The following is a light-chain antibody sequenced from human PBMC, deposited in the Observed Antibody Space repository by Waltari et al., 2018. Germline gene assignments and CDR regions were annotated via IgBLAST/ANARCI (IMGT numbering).Light chain of an antibody. CDR1: SSDIGGYNY. CDR2: DVS. V-gene: IGLV2-11*01. Sequence: QAALTQPPSVSGSPGQSVTISCTGTSSDIGGYNYVSWYQQHPGKVPRLMIYDVSKRPSGFSDRFSGSKSGNTASLTISGLQAEDEADYYCSSYAGSNTYIFGTGTRLTVL. J-gene: IGLJ1*01. CDR3: SSYAGSNTYI.